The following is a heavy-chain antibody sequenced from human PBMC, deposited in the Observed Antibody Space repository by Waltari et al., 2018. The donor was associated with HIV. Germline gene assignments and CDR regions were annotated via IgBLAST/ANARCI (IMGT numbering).Heavy chain of an antibody. Sequence: QAQLAQSGGRVVQPGTSLRLSSEDSGFTPYAMPGVRQAPGKGLEWVAFISYDGSYKYYTESLKGRFTISRDNSEKLVFLQMDSLSPEDTAVYYCAKIGTIFGWWKYYFDSWGQGTLVTVSS. CDR2: ISYDGSYK. V-gene: IGHV3-30*04. J-gene: IGHJ4*02. D-gene: IGHD3-9*01. CDR3: AKIGTIFGWWKYYFDS. CDR1: GFTPYA.